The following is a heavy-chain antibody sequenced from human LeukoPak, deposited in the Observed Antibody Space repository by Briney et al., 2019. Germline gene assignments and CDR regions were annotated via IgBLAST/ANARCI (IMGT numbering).Heavy chain of an antibody. CDR2: ISSDGGNT. Sequence: GGSLRLSCAASGFTLRSYSMHWIRKAPGKGLEFVSAISSDGGNTYYANSVKGRFTISRDNSKNTLYLQMGSLRPEDMALYYCARVGGDYFDYWSQGTLVTVSS. J-gene: IGHJ4*02. D-gene: IGHD3-10*01. V-gene: IGHV3-64*01. CDR3: ARVGGDYFDY. CDR1: GFTLRSYS.